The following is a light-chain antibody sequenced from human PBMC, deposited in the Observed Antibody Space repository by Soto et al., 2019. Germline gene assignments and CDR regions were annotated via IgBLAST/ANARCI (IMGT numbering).Light chain of an antibody. CDR2: DNN. CDR1: TSNIGTNS. Sequence: QSVLTQPPSASGTLGQRVTISCSGRTSNIGTNSVNWYQHLPATAPNLLIYDNNQRPSEVPDRFSGSRSGTSASLAISGLQFEDEAEYFCATWDDNLNIWVFGAGTKLTVL. CDR3: ATWDDNLNIWV. V-gene: IGLV1-44*01. J-gene: IGLJ3*02.